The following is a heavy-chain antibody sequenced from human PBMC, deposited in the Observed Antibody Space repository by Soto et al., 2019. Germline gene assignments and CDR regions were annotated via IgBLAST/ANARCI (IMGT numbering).Heavy chain of an antibody. J-gene: IGHJ4*02. CDR2: LSGSGGTA. Sequence: EVQLLESGGGSVQPGGSLRLSCAASGFTFSSYAMHWVRRPPGKGLEWVSSLSGSGGTAYYADSVKGRFSISRDSLVNTLYLQMNSLRAEDTAVYYCAKGRGQKWNFDYWGQGTRVTVSP. CDR3: AKGRGQKWNFDY. V-gene: IGHV3-23*01. D-gene: IGHD3-10*01. CDR1: GFTFSSYA.